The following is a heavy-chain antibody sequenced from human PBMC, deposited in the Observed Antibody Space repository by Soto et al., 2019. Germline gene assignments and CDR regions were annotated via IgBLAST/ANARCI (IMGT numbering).Heavy chain of an antibody. D-gene: IGHD1-26*01. Sequence: NPSETLSLTCTVSGDSVSSSSYFWSWIRQPPGKGLEWIGYIYYSGSTHYNPSLKSRVTISVDTSKSQFSLKLSSVTAADTAVYYCASYSMGIVSPFSFDYWGQGTLVTVSS. CDR2: IYYSGST. CDR3: ASYSMGIVSPFSFDY. J-gene: IGHJ4*02. V-gene: IGHV4-61*01. CDR1: GDSVSSSSYF.